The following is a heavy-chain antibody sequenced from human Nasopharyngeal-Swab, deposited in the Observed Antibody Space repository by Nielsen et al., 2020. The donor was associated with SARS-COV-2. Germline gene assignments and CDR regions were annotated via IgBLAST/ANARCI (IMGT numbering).Heavy chain of an antibody. CDR3: AGGQGTVTTYYYYGMDV. CDR1: GFTFSSYG. D-gene: IGHD4-17*01. CDR2: IWYDGSNK. J-gene: IGHJ6*02. Sequence: GESLKISCAASGFTFSSYGMHWVRQAPGKGLEWVAVIWYDGSNKYYADSVKGRFTISRDNSKNTLYLQMNSLRAEDTAVYYCAGGQGTVTTYYYYGMDVWGQGAPVTVSS. V-gene: IGHV3-33*01.